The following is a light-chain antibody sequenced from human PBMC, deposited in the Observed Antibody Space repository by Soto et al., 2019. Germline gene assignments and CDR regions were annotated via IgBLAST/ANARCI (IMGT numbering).Light chain of an antibody. CDR3: QQSSNSPMYT. V-gene: IGKV1-39*01. CDR1: QSIAFY. J-gene: IGKJ2*01. CDR2: AAS. Sequence: DIQLTRSPSSLSASVGDRVTITCRASQSIAFYVNWFQQKPGRAPRLLIYAASSLQSGVPSRFSGSGSGTDFTLTINSLQPEDSATYFCQQSSNSPMYTFGQGTK.